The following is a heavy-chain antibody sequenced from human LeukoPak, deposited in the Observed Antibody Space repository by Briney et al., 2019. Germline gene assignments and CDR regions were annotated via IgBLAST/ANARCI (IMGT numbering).Heavy chain of an antibody. V-gene: IGHV4-31*03. D-gene: IGHD6-13*01. J-gene: IGHJ6*02. CDR1: GGSISSGGYY. CDR2: IYYSGST. Sequence: PSQTLSLTCTVSGGSISSGGYYWRWIRQHPGKGLEWIGYIYYSGSTYYNPSLKSRVTISVDTSKNQFSLKLSSVTAADTAVYYCARDGGYSSSWPYYYYGMDVWGQGTTVTVSS. CDR3: ARDGGYSSSWPYYYYGMDV.